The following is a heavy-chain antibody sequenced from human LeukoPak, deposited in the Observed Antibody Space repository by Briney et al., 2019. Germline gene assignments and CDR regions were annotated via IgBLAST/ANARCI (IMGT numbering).Heavy chain of an antibody. CDR2: ISSSSSYI. Sequence: GGSLRLSCAASGFTFSSYSMNWVRQAPGKGLEWVSSISSSSSYIYYADSVKGRFTISRDNAKNSLYLQMNSLRAEDTAVYYCAREANLGAFDIWGQGTMVTASS. D-gene: IGHD4/OR15-4a*01. CDR3: AREANLGAFDI. J-gene: IGHJ3*02. V-gene: IGHV3-21*01. CDR1: GFTFSSYS.